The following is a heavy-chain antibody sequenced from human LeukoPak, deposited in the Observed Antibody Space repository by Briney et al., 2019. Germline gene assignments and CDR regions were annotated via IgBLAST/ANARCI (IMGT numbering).Heavy chain of an antibody. CDR1: GGSFSGYY. J-gene: IGHJ4*02. CDR2: INHSGST. D-gene: IGHD5-12*01. Sequence: PSETLSLTCAVYGGSFSGYYWSWIRQPPGKGLEWIGEINHSGSTNYNPSLKSRVTISVDTSKNQFSLKLSSVTAADTAVYYCARHPPYSGYDWGYWGQGTLVTVSS. V-gene: IGHV4-34*01. CDR3: ARHPPYSGYDWGY.